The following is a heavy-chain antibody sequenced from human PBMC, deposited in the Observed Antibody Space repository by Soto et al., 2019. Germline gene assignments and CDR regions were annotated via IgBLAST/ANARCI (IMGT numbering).Heavy chain of an antibody. Sequence: GGSLRLSCAASGFTFSSYAMHWVRQAPGKGLEWVAVISYDGSNKYYADSVKGRFTISRDNSKNTLYLQMNSLRAEDTAVYYCARSSRYYDFGYIDYWGQGTLVTVSS. CDR2: ISYDGSNK. J-gene: IGHJ4*02. V-gene: IGHV3-30-3*01. D-gene: IGHD3-3*01. CDR1: GFTFSSYA. CDR3: ARSSRYYDFGYIDY.